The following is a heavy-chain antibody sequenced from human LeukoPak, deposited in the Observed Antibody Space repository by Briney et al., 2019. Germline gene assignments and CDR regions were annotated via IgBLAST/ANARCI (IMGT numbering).Heavy chain of an antibody. J-gene: IGHJ4*02. D-gene: IGHD5-12*01. Sequence: PSQTLPLTCTVSGGSISSGGYYWSWIRQSPGMGLEWIGSIYYSGATDYNPSLKSRVTISADTSNNQFSLRLTSVTAADTAVYYCAREITLTGYKYGLGFNYWGQGTLVTVSS. CDR3: AREITLTGYKYGLGFNY. V-gene: IGHV4-61*08. CDR2: IYYSGAT. CDR1: GGSISSGGYY.